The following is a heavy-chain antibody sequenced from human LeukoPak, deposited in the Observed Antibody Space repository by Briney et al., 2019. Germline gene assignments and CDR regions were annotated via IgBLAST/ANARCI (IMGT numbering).Heavy chain of an antibody. D-gene: IGHD5-24*01. J-gene: IGHJ4*02. CDR3: ARGGDGYNGGTDY. V-gene: IGHV3-33*01. CDR2: IWYDGSNK. Sequence: PGRSLRLSCAASGFTFSSYGMHWVRQAPGKGLEWVAVIWYDGSNKYYADSVKGRFTISRDNSKNTLYLQMNSLRAEDTAVYYCARGGDGYNGGTDYWGQGTLVTVCS. CDR1: GFTFSSYG.